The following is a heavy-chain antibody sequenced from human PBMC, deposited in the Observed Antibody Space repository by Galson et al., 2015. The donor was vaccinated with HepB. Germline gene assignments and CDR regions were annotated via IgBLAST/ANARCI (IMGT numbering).Heavy chain of an antibody. D-gene: IGHD6-19*01. J-gene: IGHJ4*02. Sequence: SLRLSCAASGFTFSSYAMHWVRQAPGKGLEWVAVISYDGSNKYYADSVKGRFTISRDNSKNTLYLQMNSLRAEDTAVYYCARGEGDRGIAVAGPNTPADYWGQGTLVTVSS. V-gene: IGHV3-30-3*01. CDR3: ARGEGDRGIAVAGPNTPADY. CDR1: GFTFSSYA. CDR2: ISYDGSNK.